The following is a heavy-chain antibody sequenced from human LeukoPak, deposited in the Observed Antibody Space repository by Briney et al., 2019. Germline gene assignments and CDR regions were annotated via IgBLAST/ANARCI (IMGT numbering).Heavy chain of an antibody. CDR1: GFTFGDYA. CDR3: TRDCGGSSCFEEMDY. CDR2: IRSKAFGATT. Sequence: PGRSLRLSCKPPGFTFGDYAMSWVRQAPGKGLEWVGFIRSKAFGATTDYAASVKGRFTVSRDDSKSIAYLQMNSLKTEDTAVYYCTRDCGGSSCFEEMDYWGQGTLVTVSS. D-gene: IGHD2-15*01. V-gene: IGHV3-49*04. J-gene: IGHJ4*02.